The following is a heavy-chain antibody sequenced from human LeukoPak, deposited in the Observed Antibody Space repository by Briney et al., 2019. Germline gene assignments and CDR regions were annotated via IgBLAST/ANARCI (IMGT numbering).Heavy chain of an antibody. CDR3: ARSYSSGGLFDY. V-gene: IGHV4-4*07. CDR1: GGSFSSYY. Sequence: PSETLSLTCTVPGGSFSSYYWSWIRQPAGKGLEWIGRIYTSGSTNYNPSLKSRVTMSVDTSKNQFSLKLSSVTAADTAVYYCARSYSSGGLFDYWGQGTLVTVSS. J-gene: IGHJ4*02. D-gene: IGHD6-19*01. CDR2: IYTSGST.